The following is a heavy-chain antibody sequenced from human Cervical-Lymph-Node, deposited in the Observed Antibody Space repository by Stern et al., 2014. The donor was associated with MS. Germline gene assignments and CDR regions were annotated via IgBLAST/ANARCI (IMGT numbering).Heavy chain of an antibody. CDR1: GYTFTNYY. D-gene: IGHD3-9*01. CDR2: INPSGDST. J-gene: IGHJ4*02. CDR3: ARLRGYNVLTGYLDY. Sequence: QTQLVQSGAEVKKPGASVKISCKASGYTFTNYYMHWVRQAPGQGLEWMGIINPSGDSTSYAQKFEGRVTMTRDTSTSTVNMELSSLTSGDTAVYYCARLRGYNVLTGYLDYWGQGTLVTVSS. V-gene: IGHV1-46*01.